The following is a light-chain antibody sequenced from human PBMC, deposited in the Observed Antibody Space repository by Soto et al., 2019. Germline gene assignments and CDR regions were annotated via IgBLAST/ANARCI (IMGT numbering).Light chain of an antibody. Sequence: DLQMTQSPSSLAASVGDRVTITCRASQGIGNGLSWFQQKPGKAPKRLIYAASTLQSGVPSRFSGSGSGTEFTLTISSLQPEDFATYYCLRHNDYPLTFGQGTRLEMK. J-gene: IGKJ5*01. CDR3: LRHNDYPLT. CDR1: QGIGNG. V-gene: IGKV1-17*01. CDR2: AAS.